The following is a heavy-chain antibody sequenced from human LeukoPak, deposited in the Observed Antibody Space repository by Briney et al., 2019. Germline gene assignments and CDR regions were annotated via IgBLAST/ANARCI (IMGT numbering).Heavy chain of an antibody. J-gene: IGHJ4*02. CDR2: IYSGGST. Sequence: GGSLRLSCAVSGFTVSNNFINWVRQTPGKGLEWVSVIYSGGSTYYADSVKGRFTISRDNSKNTLYLQMNSLRAEDTAVYYCARATRGFGEFHDYWGQGTLVTVSS. CDR1: GFTVSNNF. V-gene: IGHV3-66*01. D-gene: IGHD3-10*01. CDR3: ARATRGFGEFHDY.